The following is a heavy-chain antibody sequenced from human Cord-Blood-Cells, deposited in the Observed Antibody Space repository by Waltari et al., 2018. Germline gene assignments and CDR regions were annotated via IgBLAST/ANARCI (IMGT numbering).Heavy chain of an antibody. CDR2: IKQDGSEK. Sequence: EVQLVESGGGLVQPGGSLRLSCAASGFTFRSYWLSWVRQAPGKGLGWGANIKQDGSEKYYVDSVKGRFTISRDNAKNSLYLQMNSLRAEDTAVYYCARDWNWGSVDYWGQGTLVTVSS. CDR1: GFTFRSYW. V-gene: IGHV3-7*01. CDR3: ARDWNWGSVDY. J-gene: IGHJ4*02. D-gene: IGHD7-27*01.